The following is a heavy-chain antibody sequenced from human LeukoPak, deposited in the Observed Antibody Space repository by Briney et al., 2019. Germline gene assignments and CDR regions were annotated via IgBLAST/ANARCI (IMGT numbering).Heavy chain of an antibody. CDR1: GFTFSNFG. Sequence: TGGSLTLSCAASGFTFSNFGITWVRQAPGKGLEWVSTIVGRDGDTYCTDSVKGRFTISRDISKNTVYLQMNSLRGDDTAVYYCAKYGIVLPPGSHIPHWFDFWGQGSLVTVTS. V-gene: IGHV3-23*01. J-gene: IGHJ5*01. CDR3: AKYGIVLPPGSHIPHWFDF. CDR2: IVGRDGDT. D-gene: IGHD2-8*01.